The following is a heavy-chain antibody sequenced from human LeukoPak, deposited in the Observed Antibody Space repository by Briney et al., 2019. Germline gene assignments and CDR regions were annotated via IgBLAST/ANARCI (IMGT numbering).Heavy chain of an antibody. J-gene: IGHJ5*02. Sequence: SETLSLTCTVSGESISRFYWSWIRQTPGKGLEWIAYIHSDGSTNSDPSPKSRVTTSIDTSKNQSFLNLSSVTAADTAVYYCARHGNYAGGIDWFDPWGQGTLITVSS. CDR1: GESISRFY. CDR3: ARHGNYAGGIDWFDP. V-gene: IGHV4-59*08. CDR2: IHSDGST. D-gene: IGHD1-7*01.